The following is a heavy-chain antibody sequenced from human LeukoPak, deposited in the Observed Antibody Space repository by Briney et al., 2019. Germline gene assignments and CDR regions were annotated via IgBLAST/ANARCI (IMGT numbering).Heavy chain of an antibody. CDR1: GFTFSRFW. CDR2: IKQDGSEK. D-gene: IGHD3-16*01. V-gene: IGHV3-7*01. J-gene: IGHJ4*02. CDR3: AREGEGYFDY. Sequence: GGSLRLSCAASGFTFSRFWMTWVRQAPGKGLDWVANIKQDGSEKYYVDSVKGRFTISRDNAKNSLYLQMNSLRAEDTAVYYCAREGEGYFDYWGQGTLVTVSS.